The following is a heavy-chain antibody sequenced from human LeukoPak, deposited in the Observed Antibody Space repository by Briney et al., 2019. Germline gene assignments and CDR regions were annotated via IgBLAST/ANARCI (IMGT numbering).Heavy chain of an antibody. V-gene: IGHV4-39*01. J-gene: IGHJ4*02. CDR3: ARTATHDYGVQLSLFDY. CDR1: GGSISSYY. D-gene: IGHD4-17*01. Sequence: SETLSLTCTVSGGSISSYYWCWIRQPPGKGLEWLGSIYYSGSTYYNPSLKSRVTISVDTSKNQFSLKLSSVTAADTAVYYCARTATHDYGVQLSLFDYWGQGTLVTVSS. CDR2: IYYSGST.